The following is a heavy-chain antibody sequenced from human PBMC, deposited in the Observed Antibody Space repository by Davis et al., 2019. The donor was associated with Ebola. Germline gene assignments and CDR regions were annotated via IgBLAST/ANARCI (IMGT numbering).Heavy chain of an antibody. Sequence: SETLSLTCAVYGGSFSGYYWSWIRQPPGKGLEWIGYIYYSGSTNYNPSLKSRVTISVDTSKNQFSLKLSSVTAADTAVYYCARSPIYYYYGMDVWGQGTTVTVSS. CDR1: GGSFSGYY. CDR3: ARSPIYYYYGMDV. V-gene: IGHV4-59*01. J-gene: IGHJ6*02. CDR2: IYYSGST.